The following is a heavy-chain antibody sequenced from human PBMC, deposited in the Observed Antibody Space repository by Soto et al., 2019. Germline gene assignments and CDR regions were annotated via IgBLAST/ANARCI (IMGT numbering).Heavy chain of an antibody. CDR1: GGSFSGYY. D-gene: IGHD3-3*01. Sequence: SETLSLTCAVYGGSFSGYYWSWIRQPPGKGLEWIGEINHSGSTNYNPSLKSRVTISVDTSKNQFSLKLSSVTAADTVVYYCARNPRVFWSGTPYYYYYMDVWGKGTTVTVSS. CDR2: INHSGST. J-gene: IGHJ6*03. CDR3: ARNPRVFWSGTPYYYYYMDV. V-gene: IGHV4-34*01.